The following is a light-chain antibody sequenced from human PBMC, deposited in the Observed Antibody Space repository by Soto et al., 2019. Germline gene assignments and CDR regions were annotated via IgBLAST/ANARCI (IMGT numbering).Light chain of an antibody. CDR2: VNN. CDR1: SSNIGSNT. V-gene: IGLV1-44*01. J-gene: IGLJ2*01. CDR3: ATWDDSLNGPV. Sequence: QSVLTQPPSASGTPGQRVTISCSGGSSNIGSNTVSWYQQPPGTAPKLVMYVNNQRSSGVPDRFSGSKSGTSASLAISGLQSEDEADYYCATWDDSLNGPVFGGGTKLTVL.